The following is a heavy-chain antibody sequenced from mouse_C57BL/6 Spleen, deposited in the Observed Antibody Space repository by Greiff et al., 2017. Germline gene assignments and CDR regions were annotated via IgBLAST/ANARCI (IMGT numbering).Heavy chain of an antibody. J-gene: IGHJ3*01. CDR3: AGSYYPAGFAY. CDR2: IYPGSGNT. Sequence: VQLQQSGAELVRPGASVKLSCKASGYTFTDYYINWVKQRPGQGLEWIARIYPGSGNTYYNEKFKGKATLTAEKSSSTAYMQLSSLTSEGSAVYFCAGSYYPAGFAYWGQGTLVTVSA. D-gene: IGHD1-1*02. V-gene: IGHV1-76*01. CDR1: GYTFTDYY.